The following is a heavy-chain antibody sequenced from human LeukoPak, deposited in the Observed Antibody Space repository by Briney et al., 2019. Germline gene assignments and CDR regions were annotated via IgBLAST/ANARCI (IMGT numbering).Heavy chain of an antibody. J-gene: IGHJ4*02. CDR3: ARGFYYDSSGADY. V-gene: IGHV3-33*01. D-gene: IGHD3-22*01. CDR1: GFXXSSYG. CDR2: ILYDGSNK. Sequence: GGSLRLSCAASGFXXSSYGMXWVXXAPGKXXXXVAXILYDGSNKYYADSVKGRFTISRYNSKNTLYLQMNRLRVEDTAVYYCARGFYYDSSGADYWGQGTLVTVSS.